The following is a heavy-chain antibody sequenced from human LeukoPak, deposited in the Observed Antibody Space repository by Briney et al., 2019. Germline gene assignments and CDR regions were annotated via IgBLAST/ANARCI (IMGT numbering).Heavy chain of an antibody. D-gene: IGHD5-12*01. CDR2: IYYSAST. Sequence: SETLSLTCTVSGGSISSYYWSWLRQPPGKGLEWIGYIYYSASTNYNPSLKSRVTISVDTSKNQFSLKLSSVTAADTAVYYCARHERYSGYDYYFDYWGQGTLVTVSS. CDR1: GGSISSYY. J-gene: IGHJ4*02. CDR3: ARHERYSGYDYYFDY. V-gene: IGHV4-59*08.